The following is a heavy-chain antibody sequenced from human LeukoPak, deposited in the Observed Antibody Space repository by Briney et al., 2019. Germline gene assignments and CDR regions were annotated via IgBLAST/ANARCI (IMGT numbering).Heavy chain of an antibody. D-gene: IGHD7-27*01. CDR1: GGSISSGGYY. Sequence: SETLSLTCTVSGGSISSGGYYWSWIRQPPGKGLEWIGHIYHSGSTYYNPSLKSRVTISVDTSKNQFSLKLSSVTAADTAVYYCARHQLGTGGDAFDIWGQGTMVTVSS. V-gene: IGHV4-30-2*01. CDR3: ARHQLGTGGDAFDI. CDR2: IYHSGST. J-gene: IGHJ3*02.